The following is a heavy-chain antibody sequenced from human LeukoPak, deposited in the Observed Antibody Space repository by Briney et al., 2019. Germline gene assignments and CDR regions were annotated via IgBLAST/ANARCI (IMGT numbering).Heavy chain of an antibody. CDR3: ARAKAPQYNWFDP. V-gene: IGHV4-61*02. Sequence: SETLSLTCTVSGGSISGGSYYWSWIRQPAGKGLEWIGRIYTSGSTNYNPSLKSRVTISVDASKNQFSLKLTSVTAADTAVYYCARAKAPQYNWFDPWDQGTLVTVSS. J-gene: IGHJ5*02. CDR1: GGSISGGSYY. CDR2: IYTSGST.